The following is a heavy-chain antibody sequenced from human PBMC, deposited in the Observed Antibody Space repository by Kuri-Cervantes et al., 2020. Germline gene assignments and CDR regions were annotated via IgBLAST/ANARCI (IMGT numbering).Heavy chain of an antibody. D-gene: IGHD1-26*01. CDR3: ARDGGSYYISWFDP. CDR2: ISSSSTYT. J-gene: IGHJ5*02. CDR1: GFTFSSYS. V-gene: IGHV3-21*01. Sequence: GGSLRLSCVASGFTFSSYSMNWVRQAPGKGLEWVSSISSSSTYTYYTDSVKGRFTISRDNARNSLFLQMNSLRDEDTAVYYCARDGGSYYISWFDPWGQGTLVTVSS.